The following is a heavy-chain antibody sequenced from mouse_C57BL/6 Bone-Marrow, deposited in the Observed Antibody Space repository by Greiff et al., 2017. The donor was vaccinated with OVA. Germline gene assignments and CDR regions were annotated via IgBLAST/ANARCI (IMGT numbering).Heavy chain of an antibody. Sequence: DVMLVESGGGLVQPGGSLKLSCAASGFTFSDYYMYWVRQTPEKRLEWVAYISNGGGSTYYPDTVKGRFTISRDNAKNTLYLQMSRLKSEDTAMYYCARRGNYGWYFDVWGTGTTVTVSS. CDR1: GFTFSDYY. J-gene: IGHJ1*03. CDR2: ISNGGGST. CDR3: ARRGNYGWYFDV. V-gene: IGHV5-12*01. D-gene: IGHD2-1*01.